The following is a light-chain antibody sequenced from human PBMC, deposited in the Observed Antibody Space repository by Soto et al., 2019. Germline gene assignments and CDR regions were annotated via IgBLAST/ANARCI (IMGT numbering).Light chain of an antibody. J-gene: IGKJ4*01. CDR1: QNVKTR. Sequence: EKVMTQSPATLSVSPGERATLSCRASQNVKTRSAWYQQKPGQAPRLLIYHAFTRANGIPARFSGSASGTDFTLTISSLQSEDFAVYYCQQYDEWPLTFGGGTKVEIK. V-gene: IGKV3-15*01. CDR2: HAF. CDR3: QQYDEWPLT.